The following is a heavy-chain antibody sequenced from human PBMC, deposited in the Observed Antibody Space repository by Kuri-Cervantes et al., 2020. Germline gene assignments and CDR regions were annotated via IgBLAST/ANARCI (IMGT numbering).Heavy chain of an antibody. V-gene: IGHV1-69*13. Sequence: SVKVSCKASGYTFTGYYMHRVRQAPGQGLEWMGGIIPIFGTANYAQKFQGRVTITADESTSTAYMELSSLRSEDTAVYYCARGGAGRWELLRHAFDIWGQGTMVTVSS. CDR1: GYTFTGYY. CDR2: IIPIFGTA. J-gene: IGHJ3*02. CDR3: ARGGAGRWELLRHAFDI. D-gene: IGHD1-26*01.